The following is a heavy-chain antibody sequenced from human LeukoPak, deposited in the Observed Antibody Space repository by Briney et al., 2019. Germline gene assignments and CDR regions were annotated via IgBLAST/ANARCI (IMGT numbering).Heavy chain of an antibody. J-gene: IGHJ4*02. D-gene: IGHD1-26*01. CDR3: AREAEWELLHDY. CDR1: GFTFSSYA. Sequence: AGRSLRLSCAASGFTFSSYAMHWVRQAPGKRLEWVAVISYDGSNKYYADSVKGRFTISRDNSKNTLYLQMNSLRAEDTAVYYCAREAEWELLHDYWGQGTLVTVSS. CDR2: ISYDGSNK. V-gene: IGHV3-30-3*01.